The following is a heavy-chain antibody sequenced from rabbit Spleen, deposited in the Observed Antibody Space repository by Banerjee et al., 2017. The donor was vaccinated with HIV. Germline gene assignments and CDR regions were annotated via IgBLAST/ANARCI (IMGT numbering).Heavy chain of an antibody. D-gene: IGHD8-1*01. CDR2: ITNGDGST. CDR1: GIDFSSYYY. CDR3: ARDAGTSFSTYGMDL. J-gene: IGHJ6*01. Sequence: QSLVESGGGLVQPEGSLTLTCTASGIDFSSYYYMCWVRQAPGKGLEWIGCITNGDGSTYSATWAKGRFTLSKTSSTTVTLQMTSLTAADMATYFCARDAGTSFSTYGMDLWGQGTLVTVS. V-gene: IGHV1S40*01.